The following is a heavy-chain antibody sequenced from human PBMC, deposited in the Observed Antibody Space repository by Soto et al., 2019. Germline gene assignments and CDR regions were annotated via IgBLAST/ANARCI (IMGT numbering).Heavy chain of an antibody. Sequence: QGQLLQSGAEVKKPGSSVKVSCKASGGTFSSYAITGVRQAPGQGLKWMGGIIPIFGTANYAQKFQGRVTITADESTSTAYMELSSLRSEDTAVYYCARDSRRYSYGTNWFDPWGQGTLVTVSS. CDR3: ARDSRRYSYGTNWFDP. J-gene: IGHJ5*02. D-gene: IGHD5-18*01. CDR1: GGTFSSYA. V-gene: IGHV1-69*01. CDR2: IIPIFGTA.